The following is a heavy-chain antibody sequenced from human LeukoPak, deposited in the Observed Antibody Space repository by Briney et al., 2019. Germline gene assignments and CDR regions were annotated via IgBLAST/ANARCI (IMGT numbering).Heavy chain of an antibody. CDR1: GLSLNTSGVG. Sequence: SGPTLVKPTQTLTLTCTLSGLSLNTSGVGVGWIRQPPGKALEWLALISWKGDQHYSPSLETRLTITKDTFKNQVVLTMTNMDPVDTGTYYCAHSPVWFGVLFPDSWGQGTLVTVSS. CDR2: ISWKGDQ. CDR3: AHSPVWFGVLFPDS. J-gene: IGHJ4*02. V-gene: IGHV2-5*01. D-gene: IGHD3-10*01.